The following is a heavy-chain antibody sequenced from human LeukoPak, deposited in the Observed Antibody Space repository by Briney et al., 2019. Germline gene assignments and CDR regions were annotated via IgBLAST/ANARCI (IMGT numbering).Heavy chain of an antibody. V-gene: IGHV3-23*01. CDR3: AKYRTYYYDSSGHD. D-gene: IGHD3-22*01. J-gene: IGHJ4*02. CDR1: GFTFSSYA. CDR2: MSGSGGST. Sequence: GGSLRLSCAASGFTFSSYAMSWVRQAPGKGLEWVSAMSGSGGSTYYADSVKGRFTISRDNSKNTLYLQMNSLRAEDTAVYYCAKYRTYYYDSSGHDWGQGTLVTVSS.